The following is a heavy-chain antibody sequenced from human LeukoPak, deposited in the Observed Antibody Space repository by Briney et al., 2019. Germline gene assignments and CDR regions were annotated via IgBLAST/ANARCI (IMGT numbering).Heavy chain of an antibody. V-gene: IGHV3-23*01. J-gene: IGHJ6*02. CDR3: AKTPTYYYDSSGDGQYYYYGMDV. D-gene: IGHD3-22*01. CDR2: ISGSGGST. Sequence: GGSLRLSCAASGFTLSSYAMSWVRQAPGKGLEWVSAISGSGGSTYYADSVKGRFTISRDNSKNTLYLQMNSLRAEDTAVYYCAKTPTYYYDSSGDGQYYYYGMDVWGQGTTVTVSS. CDR1: GFTLSSYA.